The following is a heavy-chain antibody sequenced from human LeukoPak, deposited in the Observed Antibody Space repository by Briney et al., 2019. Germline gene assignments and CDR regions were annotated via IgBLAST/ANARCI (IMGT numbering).Heavy chain of an antibody. J-gene: IGHJ4*02. CDR2: INAGNGNT. Sequence: ASVTVSCKASGYTFTSYAMHWVRQAPGQRLEWMGWINAGNGNTKYSQEFQGRVTITRDTSASTAYMELSSLRSEDMAVYYCARGYYYDSSGAFDYWGQGTLVTVSS. V-gene: IGHV1-3*03. D-gene: IGHD3-22*01. CDR1: GYTFTSYA. CDR3: ARGYYYDSSGAFDY.